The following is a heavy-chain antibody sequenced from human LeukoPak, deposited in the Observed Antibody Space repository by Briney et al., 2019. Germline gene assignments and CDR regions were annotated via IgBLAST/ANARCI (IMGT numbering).Heavy chain of an antibody. CDR3: AGYREYWDRHFDL. CDR2: MYYSGST. J-gene: IGHJ2*01. Sequence: SETLSLTCTVSGGSISTYYWSWIRQPPGKGLEWIGYMYYSGSTNYNPSLKSRVTISIDTSKNQFSLKLTSVTAADTAVYYCAGYREYWDRHFDLWGRGAPVTVSP. V-gene: IGHV4-59*01. D-gene: IGHD1-26*01. CDR1: GGSISTYY.